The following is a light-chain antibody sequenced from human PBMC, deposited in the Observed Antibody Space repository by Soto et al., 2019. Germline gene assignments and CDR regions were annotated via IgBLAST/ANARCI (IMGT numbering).Light chain of an antibody. V-gene: IGLV7-46*01. CDR2: DTS. J-gene: IGLJ2*01. CDR1: SGAVTSGHY. Sequence: QTVVTQEPSLTVSPGGTVTLTCGSSSGAVTSGHYPYWFQQKPGQAPRTLINDTSDKHSWTPARFSGSLLGGKAALTLSGAQPEEEADYYCLLSYRGVRVFGGGTKLTVL. CDR3: LLSYRGVRV.